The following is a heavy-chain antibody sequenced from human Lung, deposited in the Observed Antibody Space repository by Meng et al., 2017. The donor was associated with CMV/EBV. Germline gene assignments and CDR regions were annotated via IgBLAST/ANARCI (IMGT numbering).Heavy chain of an antibody. J-gene: IGHJ4*02. Sequence: SCAASGFTFSSYAMHWVRQAPGKGLEWVAVISYDVSNKYYADSVKGRFTISRDNSKNTLYLQMNSLRAEDTAVYYRARGVRPMAVPFDYWGQGTLVTVSS. V-gene: IGHV3-30*04. CDR2: ISYDVSNK. CDR1: GFTFSSYA. D-gene: IGHD2-8*01. CDR3: ARGVRPMAVPFDY.